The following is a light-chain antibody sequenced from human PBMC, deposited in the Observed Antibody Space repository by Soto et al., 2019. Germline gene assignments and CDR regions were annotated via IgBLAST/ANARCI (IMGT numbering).Light chain of an antibody. CDR2: AAS. CDR3: QKYLDCPNN. J-gene: IGKJ2*01. CDR1: QGISNY. V-gene: IGKV1-27*01. Sequence: DMQMTQSPSSLSASVGDTVTITCRASQGISNYLAWYHQKPGKSPKILIFAASTLQSGVPSRFIGSGSGTDFTFTISSLQPEDSATYYCQKYLDCPNNFGHRTNLEIK.